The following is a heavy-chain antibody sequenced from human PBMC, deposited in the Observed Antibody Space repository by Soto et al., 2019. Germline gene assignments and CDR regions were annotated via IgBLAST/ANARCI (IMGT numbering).Heavy chain of an antibody. J-gene: IGHJ4*02. D-gene: IGHD4-17*01. V-gene: IGHV4-59*01. CDR3: ARSTGYGDSYFDY. Sequence: SETLSLTCTVSGGSITLYYWNWIRRSPGKGLEWIGYMYSSGSTNYRSSLKSRVTISGDTSKNQFSLRLRSATAADTAVYFCARSTGYGDSYFDYWGQGALVTVSS. CDR1: GGSITLYY. CDR2: MYSSGST.